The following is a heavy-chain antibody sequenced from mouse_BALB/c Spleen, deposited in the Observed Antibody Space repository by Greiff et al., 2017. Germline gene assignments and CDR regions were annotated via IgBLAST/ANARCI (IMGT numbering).Heavy chain of an antibody. CDR3: ARRGELDQYYYAMDY. J-gene: IGHJ4*01. CDR1: GFSFSSFG. Sequence: EVKVEESGGGLVQPGGSRKLSCAASGFSFSSFGMHWVRQAPGKGLEWVAYISSGSSTIYYADTVKGRFTISIDNPKNTLFLQMTSLRSEDTAMYYCARRGELDQYYYAMDYWGQGTSVTVSS. D-gene: IGHD4-1*01. V-gene: IGHV5-17*02. CDR2: ISSGSSTI.